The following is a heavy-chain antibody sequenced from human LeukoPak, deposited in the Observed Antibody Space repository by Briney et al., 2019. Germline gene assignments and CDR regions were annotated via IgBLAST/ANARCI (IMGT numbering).Heavy chain of an antibody. D-gene: IGHD6-13*01. V-gene: IGHV3-33*06. Sequence: PGGSLRLSCAASGFTFSSYGMHWVRQAPGKGLEWVAVIWYDGSNKYYADSVKGRFTISRDNSKNTLYLQMNSLRAEDTAVYYCAKDASRKPYSSSWYRGTYYFDYWGPGTLVTVSS. CDR1: GFTFSSYG. J-gene: IGHJ4*02. CDR2: IWYDGSNK. CDR3: AKDASRKPYSSSWYRGTYYFDY.